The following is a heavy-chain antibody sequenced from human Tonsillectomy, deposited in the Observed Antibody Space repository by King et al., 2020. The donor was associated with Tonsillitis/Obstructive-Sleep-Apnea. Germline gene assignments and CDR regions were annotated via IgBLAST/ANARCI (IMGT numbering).Heavy chain of an antibody. CDR1: GGSISTGGYY. CDR2: IYYSGST. Sequence: PLQESGPGLVKPSQTLSLTCTVSGGSISTGGYYWRWIRQHPGQGLEWIGYIYYSGSTYYNPSLKSRVTISVDTSKNQFSLKLSSVTAADTAVYYCARGVDYYDSSGQNNWFDPWGQGTLVTVSS. CDR3: ARGVDYYDSSGQNNWFDP. D-gene: IGHD3-22*01. V-gene: IGHV4-31*03. J-gene: IGHJ5*02.